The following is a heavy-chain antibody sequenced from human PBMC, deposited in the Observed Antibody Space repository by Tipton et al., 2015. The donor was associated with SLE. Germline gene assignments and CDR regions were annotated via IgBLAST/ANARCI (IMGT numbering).Heavy chain of an antibody. Sequence: TLSLTCTVSGGSISRNGYYWSWIRQHPGKGLEWIGHIYYSGNTYYNPPLKSRVTMSVDTSYNQFSLKLSSVNAADTAVYYCARGAGYSGTSGYSFDHWGQGALVTVSS. CDR3: ARGAGYSGTSGYSFDH. CDR2: IYYSGNT. CDR1: GGSISRNGYY. J-gene: IGHJ4*02. D-gene: IGHD3-22*01. V-gene: IGHV4-31*03.